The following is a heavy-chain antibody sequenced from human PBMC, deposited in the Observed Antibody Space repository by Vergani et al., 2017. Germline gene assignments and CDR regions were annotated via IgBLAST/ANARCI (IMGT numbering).Heavy chain of an antibody. D-gene: IGHD1-26*01. CDR2: TYYRSKWYN. Sequence: QLQLQQSGPGLVNPSQTLSLTCAIPGDRLSSNSAAWNWIRQSPSGGLEWLGRTYYRSKWYNDYAVSVKSRITINPDTSKNQFSLQLNSVTPEDTAVYYCARGCELLRAFDIWGEGTMVTVSS. CDR3: ARGCELLRAFDI. J-gene: IGHJ3*02. CDR1: GDRLSSNSAA. V-gene: IGHV6-1*01.